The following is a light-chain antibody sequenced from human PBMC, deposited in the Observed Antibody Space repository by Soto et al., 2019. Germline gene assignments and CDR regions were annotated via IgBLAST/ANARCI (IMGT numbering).Light chain of an antibody. CDR2: DAF. Sequence: DIQMTQSPSSLSASVGDRVTITCQASHDLRNCLNWYQQKPGKAPKLLIYDAFNSETGVPSRFSGSGSGADFTFTISSLQPEGIATDYCQEYENLPLTFGPGTKVDI. V-gene: IGKV1-33*01. CDR1: HDLRNC. CDR3: QEYENLPLT. J-gene: IGKJ3*01.